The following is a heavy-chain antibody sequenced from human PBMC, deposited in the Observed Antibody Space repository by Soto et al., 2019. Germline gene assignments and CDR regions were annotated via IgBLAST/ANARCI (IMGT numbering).Heavy chain of an antibody. V-gene: IGHV1-18*01. CDR1: GYTFTSYG. Sequence: QVQLVQSGGEVKKPGASVKVSCKTSGYTFTSYGIIWVRQAPGQGLEWMGWISPYNGNTNYAQKLQGRVTMTTDTSTSTAYMELRSLRSDDTAVYYCARRDDQETTVTTKPYNDWGQGTLVTVSS. CDR2: ISPYNGNT. D-gene: IGHD4-17*01. CDR3: ARRDDQETTVTTKPYND. J-gene: IGHJ4*02.